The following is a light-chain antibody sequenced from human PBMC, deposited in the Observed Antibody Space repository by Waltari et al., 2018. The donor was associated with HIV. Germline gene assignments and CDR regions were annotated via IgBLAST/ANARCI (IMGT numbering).Light chain of an antibody. V-gene: IGKV1-39*01. CDR1: QSIRSY. CDR2: AAS. CDR3: QQSYSTPSVP. J-gene: IGKJ5*01. Sequence: DIQMTQSPSSLYASVGDRVTITCRASQSIRSYLNWYQQKPVKAPKLLIYAASSLQSGVPSRFSGSGSGTDFTLTISRLQPEDFATYSCQQSYSTPSVPFGQGTRLGIK.